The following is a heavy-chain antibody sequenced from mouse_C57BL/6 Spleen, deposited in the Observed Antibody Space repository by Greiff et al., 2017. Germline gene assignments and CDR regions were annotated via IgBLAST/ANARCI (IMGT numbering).Heavy chain of an antibody. CDR3: TRLITTWNWRYYYAMDY. CDR2: IDPETGGT. D-gene: IGHD2-4*01. V-gene: IGHV1-15*01. Sequence: QVQLQQSGAELVRPGASVTLSCKASGYTFTDYEMHWVKQTPVHGLEWIGAIDPETGGTAYNQKFKGKAILTADKSSSTAYMELRSLTSEDSAVYYCTRLITTWNWRYYYAMDYWGQGTSVTVSS. CDR1: GYTFTDYE. J-gene: IGHJ4*01.